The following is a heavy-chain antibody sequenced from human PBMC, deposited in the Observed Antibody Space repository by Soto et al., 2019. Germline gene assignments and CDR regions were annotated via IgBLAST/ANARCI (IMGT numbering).Heavy chain of an antibody. Sequence: LGESLKISCKGSGYSFTSYWIGWVRQMPGNGLEWMGIIYPGDSDTRYGPSFQGQVTISADKSISTAYLQWSSLKASDTAMYYCARPYYYDSSGYWVGAFDIWGQGTMVTVSS. CDR1: GYSFTSYW. CDR2: IYPGDSDT. D-gene: IGHD3-22*01. V-gene: IGHV5-51*01. CDR3: ARPYYYDSSGYWVGAFDI. J-gene: IGHJ3*02.